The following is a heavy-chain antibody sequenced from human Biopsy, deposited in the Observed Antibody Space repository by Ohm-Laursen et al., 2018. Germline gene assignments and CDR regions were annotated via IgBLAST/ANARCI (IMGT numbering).Heavy chain of an antibody. D-gene: IGHD2-2*01. CDR1: GFRFSGYH. V-gene: IGHV3-48*01. Sequence: GSLRLSCSATGFRFSGYHMNWVRQAPGKGLQWLAYIKSDSTTIYYADSVKGRFTISRDNAKNSLFLQMNSLRAEDTAVYYCARESALKWYQSLSYFNGMDVWGQGTTVTVSS. CDR3: ARESALKWYQSLSYFNGMDV. CDR2: IKSDSTTI. J-gene: IGHJ6*02.